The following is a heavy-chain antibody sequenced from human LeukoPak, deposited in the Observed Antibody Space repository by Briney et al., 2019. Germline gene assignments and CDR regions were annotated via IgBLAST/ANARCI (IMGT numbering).Heavy chain of an antibody. CDR1: GGSINNYV. CDR3: SGDRGSDGSDQLDP. Sequence: SETLSLTCTVSGGSINNYVLIWIRQPAGKGLEWIGRIFSSGTTKYNPSLKSRATMSVDKSKNHFSQKLITVTAADTSVYYYSGDRGSDGSDQLDPWGQGTLVTVSS. J-gene: IGHJ5*02. D-gene: IGHD3-10*01. CDR2: IFSSGTT. V-gene: IGHV4-4*07.